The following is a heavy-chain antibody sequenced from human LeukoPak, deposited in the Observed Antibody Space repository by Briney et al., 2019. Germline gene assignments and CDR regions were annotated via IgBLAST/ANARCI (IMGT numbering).Heavy chain of an antibody. D-gene: IGHD5-24*01. V-gene: IGHV1-46*01. CDR3: ATDHSMANTSWWFDP. CDR2: INPSGTGT. CDR1: GYTITNNY. Sequence: ASVKVSCKASGYTITNNYMHWVRQAPGQGLEWMGVINPSGTGTSYAQKFQGRITMSRDTSTSTVYMELSSLRSEDTAFYYCATDHSMANTSWWFDPWGQGTLVTVSS. J-gene: IGHJ5*02.